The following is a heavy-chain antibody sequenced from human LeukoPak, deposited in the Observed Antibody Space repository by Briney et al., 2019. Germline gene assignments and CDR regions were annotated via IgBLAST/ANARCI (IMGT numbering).Heavy chain of an antibody. V-gene: IGHV4-61*02. D-gene: IGHD3-22*01. J-gene: IGHJ5*02. Sequence: SQTLSLTXTVSGGSICSGSYYWSWIGQPAGKGLQWIGRIYTSGSTNYNPSLKSRVTISVDTSKNQFSLKLSSVTAADTAVYYGASDYYDSSGFNWFDPWGQGTLVTVSS. CDR3: ASDYYDSSGFNWFDP. CDR2: IYTSGST. CDR1: GGSICSGSYY.